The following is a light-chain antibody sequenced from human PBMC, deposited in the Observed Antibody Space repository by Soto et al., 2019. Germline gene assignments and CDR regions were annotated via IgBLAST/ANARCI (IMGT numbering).Light chain of an antibody. Sequence: QSVLTQPPSVSGAPGQRVTISCTGSSSNIGAGYDVNWYQQLPGAAPKFLIYGNSNRPSGVPDRFSGSKSGNTASLTISGLQAEDEADYYCSSYTAGGTIFGTGTKVTVL. CDR2: GNS. CDR3: SSYTAGGTI. V-gene: IGLV1-40*01. J-gene: IGLJ1*01. CDR1: SSNIGAGYD.